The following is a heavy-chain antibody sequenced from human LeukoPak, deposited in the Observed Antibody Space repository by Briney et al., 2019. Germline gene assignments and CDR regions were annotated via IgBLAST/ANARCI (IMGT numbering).Heavy chain of an antibody. CDR3: ARHMTYYYDSSGRHEKDNWFDP. V-gene: IGHV5-10-1*01. CDR1: GYSFTSYW. CDR2: IDPSDSYT. J-gene: IGHJ5*02. Sequence: GESLRISCRGSGYSFTSYWISWVRQMPGKGLEWMGRIDPSDSYTNYSPSFQGHVTISADKSISTAYLQWSSLKASDTAMYYCARHMTYYYDSSGRHEKDNWFDPWGQGTLVTVSS. D-gene: IGHD3-22*01.